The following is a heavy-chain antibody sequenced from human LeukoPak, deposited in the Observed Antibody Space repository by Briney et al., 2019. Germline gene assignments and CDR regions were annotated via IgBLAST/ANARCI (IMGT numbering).Heavy chain of an antibody. CDR3: ARDGGEGAAAGFDY. CDR1: GFTFSSYG. V-gene: IGHV3-33*01. J-gene: IGHJ4*02. Sequence: PGGSLRLSCAASGFTFSSYGMHWVRQAPGKGLEWVAVIWYDGSNKYYADSVKGRFTISRDNSKNTLYLQMNSLRAEDTAVYYWARDGGEGAAAGFDYWGQGTLVTVSS. D-gene: IGHD6-13*01. CDR2: IWYDGSNK.